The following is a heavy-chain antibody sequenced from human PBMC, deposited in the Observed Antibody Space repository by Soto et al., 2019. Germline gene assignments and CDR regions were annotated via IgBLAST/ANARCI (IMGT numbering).Heavy chain of an antibody. J-gene: IGHJ6*02. CDR1: GFTFSNAW. V-gene: IGHV3-15*07. CDR3: TTVPYSSSSAWYYYYGMDV. D-gene: IGHD6-6*01. CDR2: IKSKTDGGTT. Sequence: GVSLRLSCAASGFTFSNAWMNWVRQAPGKGLEWVGRIKSKTDGGTTDYAAPVKGRFTISRDDSKNTLYLQMNSLKTEDTAVYYCTTVPYSSSSAWYYYYGMDVWGQGTTVSVSS.